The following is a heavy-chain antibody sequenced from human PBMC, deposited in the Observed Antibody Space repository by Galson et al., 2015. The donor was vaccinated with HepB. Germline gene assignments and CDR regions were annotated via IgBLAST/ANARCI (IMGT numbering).Heavy chain of an antibody. V-gene: IGHV1-2*06. D-gene: IGHD4-23*01. CDR3: ARDLVRATVVTVWGY. Sequence: SVKVSCKASGYTFTGYYMHWVRQAPGQGLEWMGRINPNSGGTNYAQKFQGRVTMTRDTSISTAYMELSRLRSDDTAVYYRARDLVRATVVTVWGYWGQGTLVTVSS. J-gene: IGHJ4*02. CDR1: GYTFTGYY. CDR2: INPNSGGT.